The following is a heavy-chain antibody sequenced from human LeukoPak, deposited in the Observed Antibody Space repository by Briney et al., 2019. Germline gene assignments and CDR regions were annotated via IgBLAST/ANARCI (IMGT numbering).Heavy chain of an antibody. V-gene: IGHV4-34*01. D-gene: IGHD3-10*01. CDR2: INHSGST. CDR1: GGSFSGYY. Sequence: SETLSLTCAVYGGSFSGYYWSWIRQPPGKGLEWIGEINHSGSTNYNPSLKSRVTISVDTSKNQFSLKLSSVTAADTAVYYCARGPRLWFGDRSWFDYWGQGTLVTVSP. CDR3: ARGPRLWFGDRSWFDY. J-gene: IGHJ4*02.